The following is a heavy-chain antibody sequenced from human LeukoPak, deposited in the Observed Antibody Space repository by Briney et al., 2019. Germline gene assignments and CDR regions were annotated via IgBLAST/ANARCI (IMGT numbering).Heavy chain of an antibody. CDR2: IDHSVAT. J-gene: IGHJ3*01. D-gene: IGHD3-22*01. V-gene: IGHV4-34*01. CDR3: AKAPYLSSGS. CDR1: GRSFSDYY. Sequence: SETLSLTCAVYGRSFSDYYWSWIRQPPGKGLEWIGEIDHSVATNYNPSLRSRVTISLDTSKNQFSLTLSSITAADTAVYYCAKAPYLSSGSWGQGTMVTVSS.